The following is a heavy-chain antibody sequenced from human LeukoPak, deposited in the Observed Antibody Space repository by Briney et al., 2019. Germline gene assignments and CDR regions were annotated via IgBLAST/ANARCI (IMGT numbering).Heavy chain of an antibody. D-gene: IGHD6-6*01. CDR1: GFTFSSYA. V-gene: IGHV3-23*01. J-gene: IGHJ4*02. Sequence: GGSLRLSCAASGFTFSSYAMSWVRQAPGKGLEWVSAISGSGGSTYYADSVKGRFTISRDNSKNTLYLQMNSLRAEDTALYYCARDRRPYSSSRQIDYWGQGTLVTVSS. CDR3: ARDRRPYSSSRQIDY. CDR2: ISGSGGST.